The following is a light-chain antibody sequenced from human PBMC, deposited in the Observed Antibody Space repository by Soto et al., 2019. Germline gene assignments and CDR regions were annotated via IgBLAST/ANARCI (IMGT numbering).Light chain of an antibody. Sequence: QSVLTQPPSASGTPGQRVTISCSGSSSNIGRNTVKWYRQLPGTAPKLLIGGSDQRPSGVPDRFSGSQSGTSASLAISGLQSEDEADDICAAWDDSLNAWAFGGGTKVTVL. J-gene: IGLJ3*02. CDR3: AAWDDSLNAWA. V-gene: IGLV1-44*01. CDR1: SSNIGRNT. CDR2: GSD.